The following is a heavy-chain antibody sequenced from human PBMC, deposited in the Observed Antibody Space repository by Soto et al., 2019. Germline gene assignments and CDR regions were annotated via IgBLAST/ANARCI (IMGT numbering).Heavy chain of an antibody. D-gene: IGHD4-17*01. Sequence: QVQLVESGGGVVQPGRSLRLSCAASGFTFSTYAMHWVRQAPGKGLEWVAVISYDGSNKYYADSVKGRFTISRDNSQNTLYLQMNSLRAEDTAVYYCARETVTTMYYYYYGMDVWGQGTTVTVSS. CDR1: GFTFSTYA. CDR3: ARETVTTMYYYYYGMDV. CDR2: ISYDGSNK. J-gene: IGHJ6*02. V-gene: IGHV3-30-3*01.